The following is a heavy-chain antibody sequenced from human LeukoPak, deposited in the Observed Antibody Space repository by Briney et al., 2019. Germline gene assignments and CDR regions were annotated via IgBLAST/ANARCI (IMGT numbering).Heavy chain of an antibody. J-gene: IGHJ3*02. Sequence: SETLSLTCTVSGASISSYYWSWIRQPPGKGLEWIGYIYYSGSANYNPSLKSRVTISVDTSKNQFSLKLSSVTAADTAVYYCARDRYSGYDGFGAFDIWGQGTMVTVSS. D-gene: IGHD5-12*01. V-gene: IGHV4-59*01. CDR1: GASISSYY. CDR3: ARDRYSGYDGFGAFDI. CDR2: IYYSGSA.